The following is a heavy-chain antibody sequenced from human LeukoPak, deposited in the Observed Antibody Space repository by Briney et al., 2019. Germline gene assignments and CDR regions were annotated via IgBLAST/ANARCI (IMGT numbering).Heavy chain of an antibody. CDR2: IYYSGST. CDR1: GGSISSGDYY. CDR3: ARVSLRMGLRQMFDP. V-gene: IGHV4-30-4*08. D-gene: IGHD3-16*01. J-gene: IGHJ5*02. Sequence: SQTLSLTCTVSGGSISSGDYYWSWIRQPPGRGLEWIGYIYYSGSTYYNPSLKSRVTISVDTSKNQFSLKLSSVTAADTAVYYCARVSLRMGLRQMFDPWGQGTLVTVSS.